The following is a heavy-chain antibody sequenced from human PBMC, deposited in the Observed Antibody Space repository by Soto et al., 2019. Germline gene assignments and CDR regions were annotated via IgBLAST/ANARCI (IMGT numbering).Heavy chain of an antibody. D-gene: IGHD6-13*01. CDR3: AKVGYSSSSFGMDV. V-gene: IGHV3-23*01. Sequence: EVQLLESGGGLVQPGGSLRLSCAASGFTFSSYAMSWVRQAPGKGLEWVSAISGSGGSTYYADSVKGRFTISRDNSKNTLYLQMNSLRAEDTTVYYCAKVGYSSSSFGMDVWGQGTTVTVSS. CDR2: ISGSGGST. CDR1: GFTFSSYA. J-gene: IGHJ6*02.